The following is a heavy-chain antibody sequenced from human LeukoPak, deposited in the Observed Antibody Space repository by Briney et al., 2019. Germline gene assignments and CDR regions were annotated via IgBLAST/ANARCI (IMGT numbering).Heavy chain of an antibody. D-gene: IGHD1-26*01. CDR1: GFTFSSSA. Sequence: GGSLRLSCAASGFTFSSSAMSWVRQAPGKGLEWVSAISNNGGYTYYADSVQGRFTISRDNSKSTLCLHMISLRAEDTAMYYCAGQGAMTTRVDYFLHWGQGTLVTVSS. CDR2: ISNNGGYT. V-gene: IGHV3-23*01. J-gene: IGHJ1*01. CDR3: AGQGAMTTRVDYFLH.